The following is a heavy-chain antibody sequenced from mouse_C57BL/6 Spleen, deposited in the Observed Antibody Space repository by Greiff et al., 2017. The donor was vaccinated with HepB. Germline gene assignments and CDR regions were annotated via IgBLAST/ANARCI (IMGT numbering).Heavy chain of an antibody. D-gene: IGHD2-5*01. CDR1: GFTFSDYG. V-gene: IGHV5-17*01. CDR2: ISSGSSTI. Sequence: VQLKESGGGLVKPGGSLKLSCAASGFTFSDYGMHWVRQAPEKGLEWVAYISSGSSTIYYADTVKGRFTISRDNAKNTLFLQMTSLRSEDTAMYYCASYYSNYLAWFAYWGQGTLVTVSA. CDR3: ASYYSNYLAWFAY. J-gene: IGHJ3*01.